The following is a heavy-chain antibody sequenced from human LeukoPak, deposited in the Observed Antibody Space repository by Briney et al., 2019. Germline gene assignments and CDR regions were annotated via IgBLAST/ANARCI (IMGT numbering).Heavy chain of an antibody. CDR3: ARAIVVVPAGYYYMDV. CDR1: GGTFSSYA. D-gene: IGHD2-2*01. J-gene: IGHJ6*03. V-gene: IGHV1-69*01. CDR2: IIPIFGTA. Sequence: EASVKVSCKASGGTFSSYAISWVRQAPGQGLEWMGGIIPIFGTANYAQKFQGRVTITADESTSTAYMELSSLRSEDTAVYYCARAIVVVPAGYYYMDVWGKGNTVTVSS.